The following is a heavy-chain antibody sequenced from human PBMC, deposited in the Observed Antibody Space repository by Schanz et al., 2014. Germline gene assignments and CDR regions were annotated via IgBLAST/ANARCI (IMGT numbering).Heavy chain of an antibody. V-gene: IGHV4-31*03. CDR2: IYYRGNT. D-gene: IGHD1-26*01. J-gene: IGHJ5*02. CDR1: GDSISSAY. Sequence: QVQLQESGPGLVEPSQTLSLTCTVSGDSISSAYWSWIRQHPGKGLEWIGFIYYRGNTYYNPSLKSRVSISLDPSKTQFFLNLNSLTTADTAVYYCARDPEPGWFDTWGQGTLVTVSS. CDR3: ARDPEPGWFDT.